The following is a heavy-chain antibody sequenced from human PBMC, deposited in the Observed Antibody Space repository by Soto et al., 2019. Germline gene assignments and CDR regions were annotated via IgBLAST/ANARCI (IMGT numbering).Heavy chain of an antibody. Sequence: GGSLRLSCAASGFTVSSNYMSWVRQAPGKGLEWVSVIYSGGSTYYADSVKGRFTISRDNSKNTLYLQMNSLRAEDTAVYYCARDRGYSGYDLRSYWGQGTLVTVSS. V-gene: IGHV3-66*01. CDR1: GFTVSSNY. CDR3: ARDRGYSGYDLRSY. D-gene: IGHD5-12*01. J-gene: IGHJ4*02. CDR2: IYSGGST.